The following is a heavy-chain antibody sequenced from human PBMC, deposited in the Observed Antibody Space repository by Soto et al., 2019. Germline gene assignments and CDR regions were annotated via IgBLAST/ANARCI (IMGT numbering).Heavy chain of an antibody. V-gene: IGHV1-18*01. CDR3: ARDSAFYYDSSGYSSSALFDY. Sequence: ASVKVSWKASGYTFTSYGISWVRQAPGQGFEWMGWISAYNGNTNYAQKLQGRVTMTTDTSTSTAYMELRSLRSDDTAVYYCARDSAFYYDSSGYSSSALFDYWGQGTLVTVSS. CDR1: GYTFTSYG. D-gene: IGHD3-22*01. CDR2: ISAYNGNT. J-gene: IGHJ4*02.